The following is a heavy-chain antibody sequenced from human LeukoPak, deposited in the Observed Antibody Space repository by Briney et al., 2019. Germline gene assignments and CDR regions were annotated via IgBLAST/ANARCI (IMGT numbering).Heavy chain of an antibody. D-gene: IGHD4-17*01. V-gene: IGHV3-74*01. J-gene: IGHJ6*03. CDR1: GFTFSGFW. CDR2: MSLDGSDA. Sequence: GGSLRLSCAASGFTFSGFWMHWVRQAPGKGRVWVSCMSLDGSDATYADSVKGRFTISRDNAKNTLHLQMDSLTVEDTAVYYCARDRSGVDSGDYYYYYYMDVWGKGTTVTVSS. CDR3: ARDRSGVDSGDYYYYYYMDV.